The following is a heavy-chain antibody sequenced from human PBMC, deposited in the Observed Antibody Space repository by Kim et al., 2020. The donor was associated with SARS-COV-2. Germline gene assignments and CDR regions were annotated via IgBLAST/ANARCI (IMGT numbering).Heavy chain of an antibody. D-gene: IGHD1-26*01. J-gene: IGHJ6*02. CDR3: AKEDGSYYYYYYGMDV. V-gene: IGHV3-30*02. Sequence: DSWTGRFTISRDNSKNTLYLQMNSLRAEDTAVYYCAKEDGSYYYYYYGMDVWGQGTTVTVSS.